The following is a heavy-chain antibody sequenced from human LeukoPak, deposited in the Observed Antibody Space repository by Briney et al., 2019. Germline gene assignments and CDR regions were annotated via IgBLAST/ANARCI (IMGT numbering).Heavy chain of an antibody. CDR2: ITDSGGST. D-gene: IGHD3-16*01. J-gene: IGHJ4*02. Sequence: GGSLRLSCAASGFTFSSYALSWVRQAPGKGLEWVSGITDSGGSTYYVDSVKGRFTISRDNAKNSLYLHMNSLRAEDTAVYYCVRDEKKRGGDYWGQGILVTVSS. V-gene: IGHV3-23*01. CDR3: VRDEKKRGGDY. CDR1: GFTFSSYA.